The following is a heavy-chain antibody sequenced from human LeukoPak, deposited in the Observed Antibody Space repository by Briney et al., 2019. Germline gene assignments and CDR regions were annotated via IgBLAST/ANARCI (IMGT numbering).Heavy chain of an antibody. V-gene: IGHV3-23*01. CDR3: VKGGWFGQSSSDVFDM. D-gene: IGHD3-10*01. CDR1: GFTFRDYA. J-gene: IGHJ3*02. CDR2: VSGRGDIT. Sequence: GGSLRLSCVASGFTFRDYAMTWVRQAPGKGLEWVSGVSGRGDITKHADSVKGRFTIPRDNSKNTLFLQMNSLRAEDTATYYCVKGGWFGQSSSDVFDMWGQGTMVTVSS.